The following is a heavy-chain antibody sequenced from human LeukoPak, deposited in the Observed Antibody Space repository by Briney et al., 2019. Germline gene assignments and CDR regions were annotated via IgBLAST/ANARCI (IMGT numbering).Heavy chain of an antibody. Sequence: GGSLRLSCAASGFTFSSYSMNWVRQAPGKGLEWVSSISSSSSYIYYADSVKGRFTISRDNAKNSLYLQMNSLGAEDTAVYYCARDHPDIVVVPAATHAFDIWGQGTMVTVSS. CDR2: ISSSSSYI. V-gene: IGHV3-21*01. CDR1: GFTFSSYS. CDR3: ARDHPDIVVVPAATHAFDI. J-gene: IGHJ3*02. D-gene: IGHD2-2*01.